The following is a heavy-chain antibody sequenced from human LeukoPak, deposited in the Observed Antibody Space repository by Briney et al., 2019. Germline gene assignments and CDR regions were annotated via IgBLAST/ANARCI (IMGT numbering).Heavy chain of an antibody. CDR1: GVSISSGSNY. CDR3: ARGRFESNGDFDY. D-gene: IGHD4-11*01. Sequence: PSETLSLTCSVSGVSISSGSNYWGWIRQPPGKTLEWIGSIYSRGNTYYNPSLKSRVIILIDTAKNHFSLNLSSVTAADTAVYYCARGRFESNGDFDYWGQGTLVTVSS. V-gene: IGHV4-39*07. CDR2: IYSRGNT. J-gene: IGHJ4*02.